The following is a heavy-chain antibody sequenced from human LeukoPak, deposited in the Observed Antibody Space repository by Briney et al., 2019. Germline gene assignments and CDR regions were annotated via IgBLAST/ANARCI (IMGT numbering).Heavy chain of an antibody. Sequence: PGRSLRLSCTASGFTFGDYAMSWFREAPGKGLGWVGFIRSKAYGGTTEYAASVKGRFTISRDDSKSIAYLQMNSLKTEDTAVYYCEVVTAGSAFDIWGQGTMVTVSS. CDR1: GFTFGDYA. D-gene: IGHD2-21*02. J-gene: IGHJ3*02. CDR3: EVVTAGSAFDI. CDR2: IRSKAYGGTT. V-gene: IGHV3-49*03.